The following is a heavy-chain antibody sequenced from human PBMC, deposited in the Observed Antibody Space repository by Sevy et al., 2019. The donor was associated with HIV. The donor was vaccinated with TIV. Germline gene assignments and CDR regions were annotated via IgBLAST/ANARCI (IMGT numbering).Heavy chain of an antibody. CDR1: GFAFSTHA. J-gene: IGHJ4*02. V-gene: IGHV3-30-3*01. CDR3: AREFTGCDLHLDY. Sequence: GGSLRLSCVASGFAFSTHAMHWVRQAPDKGLEWVAVISYDGTNKNYADSVKDRFTISRDNSKNTLYLQMNSLRADDTAVYYCAREFTGCDLHLDYGGQGTLVTVSS. CDR2: ISYDGTNK. D-gene: IGHD5-12*01.